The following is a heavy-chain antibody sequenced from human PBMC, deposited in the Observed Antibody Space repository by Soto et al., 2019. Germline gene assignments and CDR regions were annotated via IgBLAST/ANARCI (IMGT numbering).Heavy chain of an antibody. CDR3: ARVLVYGNDAFDI. CDR1: GYTFTSYD. J-gene: IGHJ3*02. Sequence: ASVKVSCKASGYTFTSYDINWVRQATGQGLEWMGWMNPNSGNTGYAQKFQGRVTMTRNTSISTDYMELSSLRSEYTAVYYCARVLVYGNDAFDIWGQGTMVTVSS. CDR2: MNPNSGNT. V-gene: IGHV1-8*01. D-gene: IGHD4-17*01.